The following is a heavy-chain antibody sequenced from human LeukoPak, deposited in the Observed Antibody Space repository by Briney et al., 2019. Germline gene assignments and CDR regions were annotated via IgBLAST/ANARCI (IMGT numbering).Heavy chain of an antibody. CDR3: ARGGVGATRASHY. CDR2: NNHSGST. CDR1: GGSFSGYY. J-gene: IGHJ4*02. V-gene: IGHV4-34*01. D-gene: IGHD1-26*01. Sequence: SETLSLTCAVYGGSFSGYYWSGIRQPPGKGLEWIGENNHSGSTKYNPSLKSRVTISVDTSKNQFSLKLSSVTAADTAVYYCARGGVGATRASHYWGQGTLVTVSS.